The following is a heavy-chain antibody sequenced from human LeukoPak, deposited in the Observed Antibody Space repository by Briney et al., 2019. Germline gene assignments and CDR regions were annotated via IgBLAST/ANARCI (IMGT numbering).Heavy chain of an antibody. V-gene: IGHV3-74*01. CDR2: INGDGRNI. D-gene: IGHD3-9*01. CDR3: TRDLMDYDVSTGLHHYYMDV. Sequence: GGSLRLSCVASGFTFSSYWMHWVRQDPRKGLVWVSRINGDGRNINYADSMRGRFTISRDNAKNTLYLQMNTLRVEDTAVYYCTRDLMDYDVSTGLHHYYMDVWGQGTTVTVSS. J-gene: IGHJ6*02. CDR1: GFTFSSYW.